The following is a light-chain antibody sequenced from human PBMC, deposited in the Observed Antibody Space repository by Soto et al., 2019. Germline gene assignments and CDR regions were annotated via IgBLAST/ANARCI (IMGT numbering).Light chain of an antibody. CDR3: AVWDDSLNGRV. J-gene: IGLJ3*02. Sequence: QTVVTQPPAASGTPGQRVTISCSGSRSNIGSYTVNWYQQVPGTAPKLLIFGTNQRPSGVPDRISGSKSGTSASLAISGLQSEDEADYYCAVWDDSLNGRVFGGGTKVTVL. V-gene: IGLV1-44*01. CDR2: GTN. CDR1: RSNIGSYT.